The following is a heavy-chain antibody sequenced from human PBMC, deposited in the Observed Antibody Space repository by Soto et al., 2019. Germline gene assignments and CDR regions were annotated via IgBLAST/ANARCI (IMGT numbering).Heavy chain of an antibody. CDR1: GCSFSAYE. D-gene: IGHD6-13*01. J-gene: IGHJ4*02. CDR2: ISVSGNII. CDR3: VTDTMRASAAASLDY. Sequence: GVLRVSFVPSGCSFSAYEFNWVRPAPGRGLEWISYISVSGNIIKYADSVKGRFTISRDNSERKLHLHMSSLRVDDTAVYFCVTDTMRASAAASLDYWGQGTQVTVS. V-gene: IGHV3-48*03.